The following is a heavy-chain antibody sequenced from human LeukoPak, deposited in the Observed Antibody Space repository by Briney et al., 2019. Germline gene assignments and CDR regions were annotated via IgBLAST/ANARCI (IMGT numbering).Heavy chain of an antibody. CDR1: GYTFTGYY. Sequence: ASVTVSCKASGYTFTGYYMHWVRQAPGQGLEWMGRINPNSGGTNYAQKFQGRVTMTRDTSISTAYMELSRLRSDDTAVYYCARTSGWYTHFDYWGQGTLVTVSS. J-gene: IGHJ4*02. D-gene: IGHD6-19*01. CDR3: ARTSGWYTHFDY. CDR2: INPNSGGT. V-gene: IGHV1-2*06.